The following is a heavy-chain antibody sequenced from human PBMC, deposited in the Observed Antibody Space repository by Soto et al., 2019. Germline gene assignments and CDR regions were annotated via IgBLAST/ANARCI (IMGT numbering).Heavy chain of an antibody. V-gene: IGHV4-59*08. Sequence: QVQLQESGPGLVQPSKTRSLTCTVSGGSISSYYWSWIRQPPGKELQYIGYIYYSGSTHYNPSLTSRVTISDVTSTNPSSLTLTSVTAADTAVYYCARGWWEREGYVMDVWGQGTTVTVCS. CDR2: IYYSGST. D-gene: IGHD1-26*01. CDR1: GGSISSYY. CDR3: ARGWWEREGYVMDV. J-gene: IGHJ6*02.